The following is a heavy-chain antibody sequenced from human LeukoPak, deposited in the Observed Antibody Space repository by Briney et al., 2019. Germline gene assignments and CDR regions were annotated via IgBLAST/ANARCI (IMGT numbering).Heavy chain of an antibody. V-gene: IGHV3-23*01. CDR1: GLTFSTYA. CDR3: VRDFGGSRDY. Sequence: GGSLRLSCAASGLTFSTYAMSWVRQAPGKGLEWVSGISGSGGSTYYADSVKGRFTISRDNAKNTLYLQMDSLRAEDTAVYYCVRDFGGSRDYWGQGTLVIVSS. J-gene: IGHJ4*02. D-gene: IGHD3-10*01. CDR2: ISGSGGST.